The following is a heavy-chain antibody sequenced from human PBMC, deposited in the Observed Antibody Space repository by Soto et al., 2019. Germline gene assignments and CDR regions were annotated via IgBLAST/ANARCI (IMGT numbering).Heavy chain of an antibody. D-gene: IGHD1-26*01. CDR3: VRRVTSLGAKTITAGKPVDF. Sequence: NPPETLSLTCTVSGVSISSSHYYWGWIRQPPGKGLEWIGGLYYTGSTYYNPSLKGRLTLSVDTSKKQLSLNLSSVTATDTAVYYCVRRVTSLGAKTITAGKPVDFWGRGTLVTVSS. J-gene: IGHJ4*02. CDR2: LYYTGST. V-gene: IGHV4-39*01. CDR1: GVSISSSHYY.